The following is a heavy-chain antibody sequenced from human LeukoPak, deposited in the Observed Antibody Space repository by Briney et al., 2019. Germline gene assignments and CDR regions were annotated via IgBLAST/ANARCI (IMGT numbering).Heavy chain of an antibody. J-gene: IGHJ3*02. V-gene: IGHV3-7*05. Sequence: PGGSLRLSCAASGFTFTTYWMSWVRQAPGKGLEWVANINQDGNEKYYVASVKGRFTISRDNAKNSMYVQMNRLRAEDMAVYYCAIGFDGHYGFDIWGQGTMVTVSS. CDR2: INQDGNEK. CDR3: AIGFDGHYGFDI. D-gene: IGHD5-24*01. CDR1: GFTFTTYW.